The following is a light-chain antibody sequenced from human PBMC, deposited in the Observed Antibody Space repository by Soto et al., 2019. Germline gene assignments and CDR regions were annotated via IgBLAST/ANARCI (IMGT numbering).Light chain of an antibody. J-gene: IGLJ1*01. CDR1: SSDVGAYNY. Sequence: QSALTQPASVSGSPGQSITISCTGTSSDVGAYNYVSWYQQPPGKAPKLMIHDVSNRPSGVSNRFSGSKSGNTASLTISGLQAEDEADYYCSSYTSSSTTYVFGTGTKLTVL. CDR3: SSYTSSSTTYV. V-gene: IGLV2-14*01. CDR2: DVS.